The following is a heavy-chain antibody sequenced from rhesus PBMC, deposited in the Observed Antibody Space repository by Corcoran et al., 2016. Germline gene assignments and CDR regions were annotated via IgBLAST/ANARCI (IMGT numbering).Heavy chain of an antibody. V-gene: IGHV4-93*02. CDR2: IYGGSGSN. J-gene: IGHJ4*01. D-gene: IGHD5-36*02. Sequence: QVQLQESGPGLVKPSETLSLTCAVSGCSISSSNWWSWIRQSPGKGLEWIGDIYGGSGSNSYNHSLNSRCTISTDKSKNQFSLKLSAVTAADTAVYYCARRLATVTLSYFDYWGQGVLVTVSS. CDR1: GCSISSSNW. CDR3: ARRLATVTLSYFDY.